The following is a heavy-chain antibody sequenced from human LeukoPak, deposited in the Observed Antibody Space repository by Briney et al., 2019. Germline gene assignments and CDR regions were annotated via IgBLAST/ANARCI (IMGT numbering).Heavy chain of an antibody. V-gene: IGHV3-23*01. D-gene: IGHD4-17*01. J-gene: IGHJ4*02. CDR2: ISGIGGGT. Sequence: GGSLRLSCAASGFIFSQYAMSWVRQAPGKGLEWVSGISGIGGGTYYADSVKGRFTISRDNSKNTLYLQMNSLRAEDTAVYYCAKDYTVTTRTHAFDYWGQGTLVTVSS. CDR3: AKDYTVTTRTHAFDY. CDR1: GFIFSQYA.